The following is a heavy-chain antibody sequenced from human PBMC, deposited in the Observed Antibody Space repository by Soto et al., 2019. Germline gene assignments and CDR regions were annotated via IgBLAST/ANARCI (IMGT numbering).Heavy chain of an antibody. V-gene: IGHV4-59*08. CDR3: ARWFTVTTFPNYYYYYMDV. CDR2: IYYSGST. CDR1: GGSISSYY. Sequence: SETLSLTCTVSGGSISSYYWSWIRQPPGKGLEWIGYIYYSGSTNYNPSLKSRVTISVDTSKNQFSLKLSSVTAADTAVYYCARWFTVTTFPNYYYYYMDVWGKGTTVTVSS. D-gene: IGHD4-17*01. J-gene: IGHJ6*03.